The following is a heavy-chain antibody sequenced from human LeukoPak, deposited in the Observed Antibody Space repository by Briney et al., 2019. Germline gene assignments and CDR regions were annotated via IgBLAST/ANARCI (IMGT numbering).Heavy chain of an antibody. D-gene: IGHD6-19*01. CDR1: GFTFSSYW. CDR3: ATGGWYLAY. CDR2: IKQDGSEK. J-gene: IGHJ4*02. V-gene: IGHV3-7*01. Sequence: PGGSLRLSCAASGFTFSSYWMSWVRQAPGKGLEWVANIKQDGSEKYYVDSVKGRFTISRDNAKNSLYLQINSLKVEDRAVYYCATGGWYLAYWGQGTLVTVSS.